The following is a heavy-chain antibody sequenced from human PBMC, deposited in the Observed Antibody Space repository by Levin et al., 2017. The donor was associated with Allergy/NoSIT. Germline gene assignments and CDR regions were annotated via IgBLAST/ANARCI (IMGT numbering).Heavy chain of an antibody. D-gene: IGHD5-12*01. J-gene: IGHJ4*02. CDR3: ALGGRGYTAYDLFY. CDR1: VFTVSDSY. CDR2: IYSDGTS. Sequence: GGSLRLSCAASVFTVSDSYMSWVRQAPGKGLEWVSLIYSDGTSYYADSVKGRFTISRDNSKKRLYLQMDSLRAEDTAVYYCALGGRGYTAYDLFYWGLGTLVTVSS. V-gene: IGHV3-53*01.